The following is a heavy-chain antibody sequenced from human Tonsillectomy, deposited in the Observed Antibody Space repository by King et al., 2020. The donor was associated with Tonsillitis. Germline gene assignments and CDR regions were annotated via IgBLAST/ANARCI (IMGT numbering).Heavy chain of an antibody. Sequence: VQLVESGGGLVQPGGSLRLSCAASGFTFSSYHMNWVRQAPGKGLEWVSYISSRSSTIYSLDSVEGRFTSSRDNAKNSLYLQMNSLRAEDTAVYYCARDRSSGWPGVPDIWGQGTLVIVSS. V-gene: IGHV3-48*01. CDR2: ISSRSSTI. J-gene: IGHJ3*02. CDR3: ARDRSSGWPGVPDI. CDR1: GFTFSSYH. D-gene: IGHD6-19*01.